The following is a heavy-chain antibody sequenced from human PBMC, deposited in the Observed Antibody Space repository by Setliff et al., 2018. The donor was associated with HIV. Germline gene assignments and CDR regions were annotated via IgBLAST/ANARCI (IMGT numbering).Heavy chain of an antibody. J-gene: IGHJ4*02. CDR3: ARKGWNGYKSFDY. D-gene: IGHD5-12*01. V-gene: IGHV4-34*01. Sequence: SETLSLTCAFYGGSLNGFYWGWIRQSPGKGLEWIGEINHRGNTNCNPSLKGRVTISVDTSKSQFSLNVTSVTAADTAVYSCARKGWNGYKSFDYWGQGTLVTVSS. CDR2: INHRGNT. CDR1: GGSLNGFY.